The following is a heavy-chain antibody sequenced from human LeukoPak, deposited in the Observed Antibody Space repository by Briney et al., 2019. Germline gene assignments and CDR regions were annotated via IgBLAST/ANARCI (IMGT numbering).Heavy chain of an antibody. CDR1: GYTFTSYY. V-gene: IGHV1-46*01. Sequence: RASVKVSCKASGYTFTSYYMHWVRQAPGQGLEWMGIINPSGSSTTYAQRFQGRVTMTRDISTSTDYMELTSLTSDDTAMYYCARDNSVGETAWWFDPWGQGTLVTVSS. J-gene: IGHJ5*02. D-gene: IGHD1-26*01. CDR3: ARDNSVGETAWWFDP. CDR2: INPSGSST.